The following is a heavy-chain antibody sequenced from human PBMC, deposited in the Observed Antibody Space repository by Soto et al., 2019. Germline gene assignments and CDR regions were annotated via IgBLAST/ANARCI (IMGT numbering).Heavy chain of an antibody. CDR3: AAVMLGMVRGVTSDY. Sequence: QMQLVQSGPEVKKPGTSVKVSCKASGFTFTSSAVQWVRQARGQRIEWIGWIVVGSGNTNYAQKFQERVTITRDMSTSTAYMELSSLRSEDTAVYYCAAVMLGMVRGVTSDYWGQGTLVTVSS. CDR1: GFTFTSSA. J-gene: IGHJ4*02. CDR2: IVVGSGNT. D-gene: IGHD3-10*01. V-gene: IGHV1-58*01.